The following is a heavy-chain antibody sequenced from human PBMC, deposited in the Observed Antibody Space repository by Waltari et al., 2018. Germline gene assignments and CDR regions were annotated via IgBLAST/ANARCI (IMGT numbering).Heavy chain of an antibody. D-gene: IGHD4-4*01. CDR2: MYNDGST. Sequence: EVQLVESGGGLIQPGGSLRLSCAASGFTVSSNYMSWVRQAPGKGLEWVSVMYNDGSTYYADSVKGRCTISRDNSKNTLYLQMNSLRAEDTAVYYCAKTKSNYFDFWGQGTLVTVSS. J-gene: IGHJ4*02. CDR3: AKTKSNYFDF. V-gene: IGHV3-53*01. CDR1: GFTVSSNY.